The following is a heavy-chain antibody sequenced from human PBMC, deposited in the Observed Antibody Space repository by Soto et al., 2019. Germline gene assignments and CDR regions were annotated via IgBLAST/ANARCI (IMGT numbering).Heavy chain of an antibody. CDR3: ARDPYSSSFDAFDI. J-gene: IGHJ3*02. Sequence: EVQLVESGGGLVQPGGSLRLSCAASGFTFSSYWMSWVRQAPGKGLEWVANIKQDGSEKYYVDSVKGRFTISRDNAKNSLYLQMNSLRAEDTAVYYCARDPYSSSFDAFDIWGQGTMVTVSS. D-gene: IGHD6-6*01. V-gene: IGHV3-7*01. CDR2: IKQDGSEK. CDR1: GFTFSSYW.